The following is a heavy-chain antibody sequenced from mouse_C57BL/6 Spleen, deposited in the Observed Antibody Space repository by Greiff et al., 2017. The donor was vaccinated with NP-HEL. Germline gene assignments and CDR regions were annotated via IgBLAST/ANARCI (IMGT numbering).Heavy chain of an antibody. CDR2: INTDGGST. CDR3: ARQDGLLPFAY. J-gene: IGHJ3*01. Sequence: EVKLVESGGGLVQPGESLKLSCESTEYEFPSHDMSWVRQTPEKRLEWVAAINTDGGSTNYPDTMERRSIISRDKTYKTLYLQMSSLRSEDTALYYCARQDGLLPFAYWGQGTLVTVSA. V-gene: IGHV5-2*01. CDR1: EYEFPSHD. D-gene: IGHD1-1*01.